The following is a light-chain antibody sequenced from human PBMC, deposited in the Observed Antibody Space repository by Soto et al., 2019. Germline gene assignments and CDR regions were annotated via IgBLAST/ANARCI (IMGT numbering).Light chain of an antibody. V-gene: IGKV1-39*01. J-gene: IGKJ1*01. Sequence: DIQMTQSPSSLSASVEDSLTITFRASQYISTYLHWYQQKPGKALKLLIYVASNLQSGVPSRFSGSGSGTDFTLTISSLQPEDIATYSCQESYSTSFGQGTKVDIK. CDR2: VAS. CDR3: QESYSTS. CDR1: QYISTY.